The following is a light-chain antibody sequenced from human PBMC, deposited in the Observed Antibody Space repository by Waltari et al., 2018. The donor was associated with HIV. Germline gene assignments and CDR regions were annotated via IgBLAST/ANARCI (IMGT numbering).Light chain of an antibody. CDR2: STN. V-gene: IGLV8-61*01. CDR3: LVHMGHGAWV. Sequence: QTVVTQEPSFSVSPGGTVTLTCGLNSGSVSTTSFPSGYQQTTGQAPRTLIYSTNIRSSGVPDRFSGSILGNKAALTITGAQADDESDYYCLVHMGHGAWVFGGGTKLTVL. J-gene: IGLJ3*02. CDR1: SGSVSTTSF.